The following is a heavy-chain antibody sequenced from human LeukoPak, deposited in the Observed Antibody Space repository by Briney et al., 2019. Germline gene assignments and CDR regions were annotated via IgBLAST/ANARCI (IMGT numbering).Heavy chain of an antibody. J-gene: IGHJ4*02. CDR2: INPSGGST. CDR1: GYTFTSYY. CDR3: AREKRLTMVRGVLDY. V-gene: IGHV1-46*01. D-gene: IGHD3-10*01. Sequence: APVTVSCKASGYTFTSYYMHWVRQAPGQGLEWMGIINPSGGSTSYAQKLQGRVTMTRDTSTSTVYMELSSLRSEDTAVYYCAREKRLTMVRGVLDYWGQGTLVTVSS.